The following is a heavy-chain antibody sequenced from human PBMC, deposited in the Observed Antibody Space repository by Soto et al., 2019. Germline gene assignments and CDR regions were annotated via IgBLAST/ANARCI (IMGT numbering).Heavy chain of an antibody. CDR2: IYPGDSDT. V-gene: IGHV5-51*01. J-gene: IGHJ5*02. CDR3: ARRLSGPRYCSGGSCHDWFDP. Sequence: GESLKISCKGSGYSFTSYWIGWVRQMPGKGLEWMGIIYPGDSDTRYSPSFQGQVTISADKSISTAYLQWSSLKASDTAMYYCARRLSGPRYCSGGSCHDWFDPWGQGTLVTVSS. D-gene: IGHD2-15*01. CDR1: GYSFTSYW.